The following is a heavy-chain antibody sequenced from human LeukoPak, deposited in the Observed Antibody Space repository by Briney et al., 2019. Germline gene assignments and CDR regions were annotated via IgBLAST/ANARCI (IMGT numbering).Heavy chain of an antibody. CDR2: IRYDGSNK. V-gene: IGHV3-30*02. J-gene: IGHJ4*02. Sequence: GGSLRLSCAASGFTFSSYGMHWVRQAPGKGLEWVAFIRYDGSNKYYADSVKGRFTISRDNSKNTLYLQMNSLRAEDTAVYYCAKDFRAFDILAGYEDYWGQGTLVTVSS. D-gene: IGHD3-9*01. CDR3: AKDFRAFDILAGYEDY. CDR1: GFTFSSYG.